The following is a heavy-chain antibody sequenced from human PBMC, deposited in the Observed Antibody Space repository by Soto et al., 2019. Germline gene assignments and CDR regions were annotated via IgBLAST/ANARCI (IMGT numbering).Heavy chain of an antibody. CDR2: INAGNGNT. Sequence: QVQLVQSGAEVKKPGASVKVSCKASGYTFTRYSMHWVRQAPGHRLEWMGWINAGNGNTKYSQKFQGRVTITRDTSASTAYMELSSLRSEDTAVYYCARVRTGSAFDPRGQGTLVTVSS. J-gene: IGHJ5*02. CDR1: GYTFTRYS. CDR3: ARVRTGSAFDP. V-gene: IGHV1-3*01.